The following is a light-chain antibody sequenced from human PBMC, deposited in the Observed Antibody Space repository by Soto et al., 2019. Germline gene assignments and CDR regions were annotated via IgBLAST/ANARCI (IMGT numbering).Light chain of an antibody. V-gene: IGKV3-15*01. CDR2: GTS. Sequence: EIVMTQSPATLSVSPGERATLFCRASQSISSNLAWYQQKAGQAPRLLIYGTSTRATGIPARFSGSGSVTEFTLTISGLQSEDFAVYYCQQYNNWPPLTFGGGTKVEIK. CDR3: QQYNNWPPLT. J-gene: IGKJ4*01. CDR1: QSISSN.